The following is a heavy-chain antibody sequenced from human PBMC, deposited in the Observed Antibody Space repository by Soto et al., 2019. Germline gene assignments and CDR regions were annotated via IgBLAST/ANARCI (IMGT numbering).Heavy chain of an antibody. V-gene: IGHV3-33*01. CDR3: AREAEALDY. CDR1: GLTFSSYG. J-gene: IGHJ4*02. CDR2: LWYDGSNK. D-gene: IGHD6-19*01. Sequence: QVQLVESGGGVVQPGRSLRLSCAASGLTFSSYGMHWVRQAPGKGLEWVAVLWYDGSNKYYADSVKGRFTISRDNSRNTLYLQMNSLRAEDTAVYYCAREAEALDYWGQGTLVTVSS.